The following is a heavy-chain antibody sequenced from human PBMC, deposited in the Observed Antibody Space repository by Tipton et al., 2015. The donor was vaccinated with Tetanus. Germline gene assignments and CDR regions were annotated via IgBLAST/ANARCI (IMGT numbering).Heavy chain of an antibody. CDR3: ARRGSQLAAQYSNYGRYYYGMDV. V-gene: IGHV1-69*12. D-gene: IGHD4-11*01. CDR2: IIPIFGTA. CDR1: GGTFSSYA. Sequence: VQLVQSGAEVKKPGSSVKVSCKASGGTFSSYAISWVRQAPGQGLEWMGGIIPIFGTANYAQKFQGRVTITADESTSTAYMERSSLRSEDTAVYYCARRGSQLAAQYSNYGRYYYGMDVWGQGTTVTVSS. J-gene: IGHJ6*02.